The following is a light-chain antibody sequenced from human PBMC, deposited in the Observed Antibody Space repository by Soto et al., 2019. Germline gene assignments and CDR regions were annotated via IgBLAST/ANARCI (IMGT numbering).Light chain of an antibody. CDR3: QQYNNWPQT. CDR2: GAS. J-gene: IGKJ1*01. V-gene: IGKV3-15*01. Sequence: EIVMTQSPATLSVSPGERATLSCRASQSVSSNLAWYQQKPGQAPRLLIYGASTRATGIPARFSGSGSGTQFTLTISSLPSADFPVYYCQQYNNWPQTFGHGTKVDIK. CDR1: QSVSSN.